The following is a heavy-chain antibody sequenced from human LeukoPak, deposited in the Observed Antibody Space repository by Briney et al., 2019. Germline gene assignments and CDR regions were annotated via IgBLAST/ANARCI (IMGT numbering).Heavy chain of an antibody. CDR1: GGSFSGYY. J-gene: IGHJ4*02. V-gene: IGHV4-34*01. CDR2: INHSGST. CDR3: AGASHYGKTDY. Sequence: PSETLSLTCAVYGGSFSGYYWSWIRQPPGKGLEWIGEINHSGSTNYNPSLKSRVTISVETSKNQFSLKLSSVTAADTAVYYCAGASHYGKTDYWGQGTLVTVSS. D-gene: IGHD4-17*01.